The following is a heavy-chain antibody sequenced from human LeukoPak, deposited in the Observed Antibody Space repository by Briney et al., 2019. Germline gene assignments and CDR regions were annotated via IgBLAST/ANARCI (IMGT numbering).Heavy chain of an antibody. Sequence: SETLSLTCTVSGGSISSGGYYWRWIRQHPGKGLEWIGYIYYSGSTYYNPSLKSRVTISVDTSKNQFSLKLSSVTAADTAAYYCARAKVEMATRFDYWGQGTLVTVSS. CDR1: GGSISSGGYY. J-gene: IGHJ4*02. D-gene: IGHD5-24*01. CDR2: IYYSGST. CDR3: ARAKVEMATRFDY. V-gene: IGHV4-31*03.